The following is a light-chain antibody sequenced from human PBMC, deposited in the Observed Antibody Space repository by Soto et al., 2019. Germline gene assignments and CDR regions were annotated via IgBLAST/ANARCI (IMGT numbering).Light chain of an antibody. CDR3: QQANSFPIT. Sequence: DIQMTQSPSTLSASVGDRVTITCRASQSISVWLAWYQQKAGKAPNLLIYGASNLHSGVPSMFSGSGSGTNFTLTISSLQPEDFATYYCQQANSFPITFGQGTRLEIK. CDR1: QSISVW. V-gene: IGKV1-12*01. CDR2: GAS. J-gene: IGKJ5*01.